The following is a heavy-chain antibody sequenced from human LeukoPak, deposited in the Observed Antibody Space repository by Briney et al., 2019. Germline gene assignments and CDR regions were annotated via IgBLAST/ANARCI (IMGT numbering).Heavy chain of an antibody. J-gene: IGHJ3*02. CDR1: GGSISSGCHY. V-gene: IGHV4-4*02. CDR2: IYHSGST. D-gene: IGHD6-13*01. CDR3: VGVAAAEGTGGAFDI. Sequence: SETLSLTGAVSGGSISSGCHYWSWVRQPPGKGLEWIGEIYHSGSTNYNPSLKRRVTISVDKSKNQFSLKLSSVTAADTAVYYCVGVAAAEGTGGAFDIWGQGTMVTVSS.